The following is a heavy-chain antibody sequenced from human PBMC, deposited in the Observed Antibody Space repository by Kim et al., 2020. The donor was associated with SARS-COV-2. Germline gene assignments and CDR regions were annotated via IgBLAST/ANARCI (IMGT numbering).Heavy chain of an antibody. V-gene: IGHV3-23*01. CDR3: AKAPRLYSSGFDY. CDR2: ITSGASI. J-gene: IGHJ4*02. Sequence: GGSLRLSCAASGFMFSKYAMSWVRQAPGKGLEWVSAITSGASIYYADSVKGRFTISRDNSKNTLYLQMNSLRAEDTDVYYCAKAPRLYSSGFDYWGQGTLVTVSS. CDR1: GFMFSKYA. D-gene: IGHD6-19*01.